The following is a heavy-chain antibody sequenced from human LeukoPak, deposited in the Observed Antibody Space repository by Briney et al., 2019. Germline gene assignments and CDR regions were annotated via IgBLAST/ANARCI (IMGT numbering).Heavy chain of an antibody. J-gene: IGHJ6*04. CDR3: ARGGVYGEDV. CDR2: IYSGGST. CDR1: GFTFDDYG. Sequence: GGSLRLSCAASGFTFDDYGMSWVRQAPGKGLEWVSVIYSGGSTYYADSVKGRFTISRDNSKNTLYLQMNSLRAEDTAVYYCARGGVYGEDVWGKGTTVTISS. V-gene: IGHV3-53*01. D-gene: IGHD6-13*01.